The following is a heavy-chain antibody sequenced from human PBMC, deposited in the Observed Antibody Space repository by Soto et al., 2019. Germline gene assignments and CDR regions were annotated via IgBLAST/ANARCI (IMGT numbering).Heavy chain of an antibody. D-gene: IGHD2-8*01. V-gene: IGHV3-30*18. CDR2: ISYDGSNK. Sequence: QVQLVESGGGVVQPGRSLGLSCAASGFTFSNYGMHWVRQAPGKGLEWVAVISYDGSNKYYADSVKGRFTISRDNSKNTLYLRMNSLRAEDTAVYYCANVLRLDYWGQGTLVTVSS. J-gene: IGHJ4*02. CDR1: GFTFSNYG. CDR3: ANVLRLDY.